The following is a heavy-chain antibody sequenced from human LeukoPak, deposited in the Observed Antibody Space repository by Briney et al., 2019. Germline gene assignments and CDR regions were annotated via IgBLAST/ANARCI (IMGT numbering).Heavy chain of an antibody. V-gene: IGHV3-48*03. Sequence: PGGSLRLSCAPSGFSFSSYEMNWVRQAPGKGLEWVSYISSSGNTIYYADSVKGRFAISRDNAKNSLYLQMNSLRAEDTAVYHCARGQLGFCSGGSCSWGQGTLVTVSS. D-gene: IGHD2-15*01. J-gene: IGHJ4*02. CDR1: GFSFSSYE. CDR3: ARGQLGFCSGGSCS. CDR2: ISSSGNTI.